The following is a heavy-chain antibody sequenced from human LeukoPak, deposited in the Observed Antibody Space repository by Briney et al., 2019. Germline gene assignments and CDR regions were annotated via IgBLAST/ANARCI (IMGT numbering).Heavy chain of an antibody. V-gene: IGHV4-30-4*01. CDR3: ARGGTYYYDSSGYYPFDY. D-gene: IGHD3-22*01. Sequence: SETLSLTCTVSGGSISSGDYYWSWIRQPPGKGLEWIGYIYYSGSTYYNPSLKGRVTISVDTSKNQFSLKLSSVTAADTAVYYCARGGTYYYDSSGYYPFDYWGQGTLVTVSS. J-gene: IGHJ4*02. CDR1: GGSISSGDYY. CDR2: IYYSGST.